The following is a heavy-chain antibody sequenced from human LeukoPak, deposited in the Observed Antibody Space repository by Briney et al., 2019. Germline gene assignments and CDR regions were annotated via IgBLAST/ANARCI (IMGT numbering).Heavy chain of an antibody. CDR2: VYPGDSDT. CDR1: GYGFTSYW. J-gene: IGHJ4*02. Sequence: GASLKISCKGSGYGFTSYWIGWVRQMPGKGLEWMVMVYPGDSDTRYSPSFQGQVTISADKSISTSYLQWSSMKASYTAMYYCARRLDFDYWGQGTLVTVSS. CDR3: ARRLDFDY. V-gene: IGHV5-51*01.